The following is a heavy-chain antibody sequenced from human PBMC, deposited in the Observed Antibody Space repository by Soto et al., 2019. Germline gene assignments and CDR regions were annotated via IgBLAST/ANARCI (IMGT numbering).Heavy chain of an antibody. CDR3: AKAGRWLRLDY. CDR2: ISYDGSNK. V-gene: IGHV3-30*18. J-gene: IGHJ4*02. D-gene: IGHD5-12*01. Sequence: GGSLRLSCAASGFTFSSYGMHWVRQAPGKGLEWVAVISYDGSNKYYADSVKGRFTISRDNSKNTLYLQMNSLRAEDTAVYYCAKAGRWLRLDYWGQGTLVTVSS. CDR1: GFTFSSYG.